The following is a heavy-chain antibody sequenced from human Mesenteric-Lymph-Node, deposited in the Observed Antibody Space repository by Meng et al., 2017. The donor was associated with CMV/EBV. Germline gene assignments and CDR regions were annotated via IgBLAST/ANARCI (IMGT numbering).Heavy chain of an antibody. J-gene: IGHJ4*02. V-gene: IGHV3-9*01. CDR3: AREGAAHGRYFDY. Sequence: SLKISCAASGFTFDDYAMNWVRQAPGKGLEWVSNINWNSAFIAYADSVKGRFTISRDKAKNSLYLQMNSLTAEDTALYYCAREGAAHGRYFDYWGQGTLVTVSS. CDR2: INWNSAFI. D-gene: IGHD2-15*01. CDR1: GFTFDDYA.